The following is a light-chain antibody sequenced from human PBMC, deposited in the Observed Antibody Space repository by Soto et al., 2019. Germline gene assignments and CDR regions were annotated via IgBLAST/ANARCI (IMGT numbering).Light chain of an antibody. Sequence: ALTQPASVSGSPGQSITISCSGTSSNIGGYNVVSWYQQHPGKAPKVIAYEGIKRPSGVSDRFSGSTSGSTASLTISRLQAEAEAEYYCCSYVGATTYDFGSGTKVTVL. V-gene: IGLV2-23*01. CDR1: SSNIGGYNV. CDR2: EGI. CDR3: CSYVGATTYD. J-gene: IGLJ1*01.